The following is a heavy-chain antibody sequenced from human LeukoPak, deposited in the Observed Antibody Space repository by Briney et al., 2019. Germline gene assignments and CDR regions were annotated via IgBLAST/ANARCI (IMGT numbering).Heavy chain of an antibody. CDR2: MSSDGNAM. CDR1: GFTFTAYL. J-gene: IGHJ4*02. V-gene: IGHV3-30-3*01. CDR3: VRESEYYFDHSASYDY. D-gene: IGHD3-22*01. Sequence: GGSLRLSCAASGFTFTAYLIHWVRQAPGKGLEWVAVMSSDGNAMFYADSVKGRFTISRDNSKNTLYLQMNSLRAEDTAVYYCVRESEYYFDHSASYDYWGQGTLVTVSS.